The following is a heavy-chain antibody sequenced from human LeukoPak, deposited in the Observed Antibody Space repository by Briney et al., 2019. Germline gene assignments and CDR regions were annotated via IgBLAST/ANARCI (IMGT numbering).Heavy chain of an antibody. CDR2: ISAYDGNT. J-gene: IGHJ4*02. Sequence: AASVKVSCKASGYTFASYGISWVRQAPGQGLEWMGWISAYDGNTNYAQNLQGRVTMTTDTSTSTAYMELRSLRSDDTAVYYCARDLTVAGARYPTHWGQGTLVTVSS. V-gene: IGHV1-18*01. CDR1: GYTFASYG. CDR3: ARDLTVAGARYPTH. D-gene: IGHD3-9*01.